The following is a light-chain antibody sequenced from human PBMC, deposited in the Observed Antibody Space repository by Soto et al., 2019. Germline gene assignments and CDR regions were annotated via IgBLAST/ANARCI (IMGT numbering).Light chain of an antibody. Sequence: QSALTQPPSASGSPGQSVTISCPGSSSDVGGYNFVSWYQQHPGTAPKLMIYDVSERPSGGPDRFSGSKSGTTAALAVSGLQADDEADYYCGSYAGTSIPVVFGGGTKVTVL. CDR3: GSYAGTSIPVV. CDR1: SSDVGGYNF. V-gene: IGLV2-8*01. J-gene: IGLJ2*01. CDR2: DVS.